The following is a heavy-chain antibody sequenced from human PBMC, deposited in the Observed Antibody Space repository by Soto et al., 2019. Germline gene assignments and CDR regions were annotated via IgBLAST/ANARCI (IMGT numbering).Heavy chain of an antibody. CDR1: GGSISSSSYY. J-gene: IGHJ4*02. D-gene: IGHD2-15*01. V-gene: IGHV4-39*01. CDR2: FYYGGNT. CDR3: ARLTGYCSGGNCYSGSHFDY. Sequence: SETLSLTCTVSGGSISSSSYYWGWVRQPPGKGLDWIGGFYYGGNTFFNPSLKSRVTISVDTSKNQFSVRLSSVTAADTAVYYCARLTGYCSGGNCYSGSHFDYWGQGTLVTVSS.